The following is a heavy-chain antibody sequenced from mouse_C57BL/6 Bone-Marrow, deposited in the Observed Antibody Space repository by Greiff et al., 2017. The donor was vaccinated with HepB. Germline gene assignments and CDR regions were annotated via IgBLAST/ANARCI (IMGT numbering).Heavy chain of an antibody. V-gene: IGHV1-53*01. Sequence: QVQLQQPGTELVKPGASVKLSCTASGYTFTSYWMQWVKQRPGQGLEWIGNINTSNGGTNYNEKFKSKATLAVDKSSSTAYMRLSSLTSEDSAVYYCERGGSSRYDYWGQGTTLTVSS. J-gene: IGHJ2*01. CDR1: GYTFTSYW. CDR3: ERGGSSRYDY. D-gene: IGHD1-1*01. CDR2: INTSNGGT.